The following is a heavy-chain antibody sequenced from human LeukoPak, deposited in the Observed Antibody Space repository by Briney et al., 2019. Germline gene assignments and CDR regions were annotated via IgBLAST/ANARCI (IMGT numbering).Heavy chain of an antibody. Sequence: GGSLRLSCAASGFPFSTYAMNWVRQAPGKGLEWVSVITGSDGFTQYADSVKGRFTISRDNSKNTVYLQMNSLRVEDTALYYCVRSLDYWGQGILVTVSS. J-gene: IGHJ4*02. V-gene: IGHV3-23*01. CDR1: GFPFSTYA. CDR3: VRSLDY. CDR2: ITGSDGFT.